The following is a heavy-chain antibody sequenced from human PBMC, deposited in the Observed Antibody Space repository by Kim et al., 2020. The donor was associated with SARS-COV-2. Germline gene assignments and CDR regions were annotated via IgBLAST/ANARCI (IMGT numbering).Heavy chain of an antibody. J-gene: IGHJ4*02. CDR3: ARVSEKTRPIPRGGGIDY. CDR2: INTNTGNP. Sequence: ASVKVSCKASGYTFTSYAMNWVRQAPGQGLEWMGWINTNTGNPTYAQGFTGRFVFSLDTSVSTAYLQISSLKAEDTAVYYCARVSEKTRPIPRGGGIDYWGQGTLVTVSS. V-gene: IGHV7-4-1*02. D-gene: IGHD3-3*01. CDR1: GYTFTSYA.